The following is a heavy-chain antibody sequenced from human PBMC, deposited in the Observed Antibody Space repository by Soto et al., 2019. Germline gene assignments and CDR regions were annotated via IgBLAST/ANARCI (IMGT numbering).Heavy chain of an antibody. D-gene: IGHD3-10*01. J-gene: IGHJ6*02. Sequence: EASVKVSCKASGGTFSSYAISWVRQAPGQGLEWMGGIIPIFGTANYAQKFQGRVTITADESTSTAYMELSSLRSEDTAVYYCASSGITMVRGVIKAYYGMDVWG. CDR2: IIPIFGTA. V-gene: IGHV1-69*13. CDR3: ASSGITMVRGVIKAYYGMDV. CDR1: GGTFSSYA.